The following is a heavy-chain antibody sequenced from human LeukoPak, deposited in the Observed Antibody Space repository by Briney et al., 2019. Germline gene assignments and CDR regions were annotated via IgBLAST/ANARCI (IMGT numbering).Heavy chain of an antibody. CDR2: IIPIFGTA. Sequence: SVKVSCKASGGTFSSYAISWVRQAPGQGLEWMGGIIPIFGTANYAQKFQGRVTITADESTSTAYMELSSLRSEDTAVYYCASPYGSGSYPFDYWGQGTLVTVSS. J-gene: IGHJ4*02. D-gene: IGHD3-10*01. V-gene: IGHV1-69*13. CDR3: ASPYGSGSYPFDY. CDR1: GGTFSSYA.